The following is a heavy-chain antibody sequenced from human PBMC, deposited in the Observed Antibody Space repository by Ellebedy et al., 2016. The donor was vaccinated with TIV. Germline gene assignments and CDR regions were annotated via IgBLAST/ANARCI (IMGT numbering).Heavy chain of an antibody. D-gene: IGHD3-16*01. CDR2: IYYSGSA. CDR1: GDSIGGAGYY. V-gene: IGHV4-31*03. J-gene: IGHJ4*02. Sequence: SETLSLXXTVSGDSIGGAGYYWSWIRQHPGKGLEWIGWIYYSGSADTNPSLRGRVSILMDTSKNQFSLNLSSVTAADTAVYFCARITGLGGDFDSWGQGTRVTVSS. CDR3: ARITGLGGDFDS.